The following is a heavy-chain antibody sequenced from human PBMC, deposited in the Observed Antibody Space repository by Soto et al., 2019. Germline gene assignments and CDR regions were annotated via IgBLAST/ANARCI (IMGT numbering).Heavy chain of an antibody. CDR3: ARHRSGRVDYYGMDV. D-gene: IGHD1-26*01. J-gene: IGHJ6*02. V-gene: IGHV3-30-3*01. Sequence: QVQLVESGGGVVQPGRSLRLSCAASGFTFSSYAMHWVRQAPGKGLEWVAVISYDGSNKYYADSVKGRFTISRDNSKNTLYLQMNSLRAEDTAVYYCARHRSGRVDYYGMDVWGQGTTVTVSS. CDR2: ISYDGSNK. CDR1: GFTFSSYA.